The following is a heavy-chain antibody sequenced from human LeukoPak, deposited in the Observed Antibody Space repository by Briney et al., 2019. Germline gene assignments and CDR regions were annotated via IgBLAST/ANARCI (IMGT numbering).Heavy chain of an antibody. Sequence: GGSLRLSCSASGFTFSRYAMXXXXQAPGXXXXXXSAISXXGGSTYYAXXVXGXXTXXRDNSRNTLHLQMSSLRVEDTAVYYCVKDSSSGSYFDYWGQGTLVTVSS. CDR2: ISXXGGST. D-gene: IGHD3-10*01. J-gene: IGHJ4*02. CDR1: GFTFSRYA. V-gene: IGHV3-64D*06. CDR3: VKDSSSGSYFDY.